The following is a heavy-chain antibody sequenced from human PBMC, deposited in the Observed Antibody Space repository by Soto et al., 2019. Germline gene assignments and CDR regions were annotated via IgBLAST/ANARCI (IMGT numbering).Heavy chain of an antibody. CDR3: AGGYKPDYYYYYGMDV. D-gene: IGHD1-26*01. CDR1: GFTVSSNY. Sequence: GGSLRLSCAASGFTVSSNYMSWVRQAPGKGLEWVSVIYSGGSTYYADSVKGRFTISRDNSKNTLYLQMNSLRAEDTAVYYCAGGYKPDYYYYYGMDVWGQGTTVTVSS. V-gene: IGHV3-53*01. J-gene: IGHJ6*02. CDR2: IYSGGST.